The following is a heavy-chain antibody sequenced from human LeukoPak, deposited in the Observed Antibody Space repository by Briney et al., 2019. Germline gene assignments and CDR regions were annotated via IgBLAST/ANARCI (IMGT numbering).Heavy chain of an antibody. V-gene: IGHV3-30*03. Sequence: GSLRLSCAGSGFTFNTYGMHWVRQAPGKGLEWVAFIQYDGSIKYYGDSVKGRFTISRDNSKNTLYLQMNSPRPEDTAVYYCTRDSGSVWYEAHLDPWGQGTLVTVSS. CDR1: GFTFNTYG. CDR3: TRDSGSVWYEAHLDP. J-gene: IGHJ5*02. D-gene: IGHD6-19*01. CDR2: IQYDGSIK.